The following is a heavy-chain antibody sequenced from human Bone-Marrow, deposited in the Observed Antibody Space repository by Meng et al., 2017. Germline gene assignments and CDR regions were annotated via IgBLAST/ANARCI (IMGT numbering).Heavy chain of an antibody. V-gene: IGHV4-4*02. CDR1: GASVSSGYW. D-gene: IGHD6-19*01. CDR3: AASPGWWRIDS. J-gene: IGHJ4*02. CDR2: FHHSGTT. Sequence: QVQLHESGPGLVNPSGPLALPWGVSGASVSSGYWWTWVRQPPGKGLEWIGEFHHSGTTNYNPPLRSRVTISVDTSKNQFSLRLTSVTAADTAVYYCAASPGWWRIDSWGQGTLVTVSS.